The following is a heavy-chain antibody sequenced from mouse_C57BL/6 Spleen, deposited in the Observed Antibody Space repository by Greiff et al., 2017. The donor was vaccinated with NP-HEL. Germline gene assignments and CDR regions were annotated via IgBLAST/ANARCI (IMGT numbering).Heavy chain of an antibody. CDR1: GYTFTSYW. D-gene: IGHD2-1*01. CDR3: ARVYDNYGY. Sequence: VQLQQPGAELVKPGASVKLSCKASGYTFTSYWMQWVKQRPGQGLEWIGEIDPSDSYTNYNQKFKGKATLTVDTSSSTAYMQLSSLTSEDSAVYYCARVYDNYGYWGQGTTLTVSS. J-gene: IGHJ2*01. CDR2: IDPSDSYT. V-gene: IGHV1-50*01.